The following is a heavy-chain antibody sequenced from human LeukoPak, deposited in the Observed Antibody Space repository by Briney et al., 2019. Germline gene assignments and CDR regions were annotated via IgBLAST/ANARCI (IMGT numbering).Heavy chain of an antibody. J-gene: IGHJ3*02. CDR3: ARDIHDYGVTSYGFDI. Sequence: PGGSLRLSCAASGFILSAYSINWVRQAPGKGLEWVSYISSSSLTTSYADSVKGRFTNYRENAKNSLSLQMNNLRAEDTAVYYCARDIHDYGVTSYGFDIWGQGTLVTVSS. D-gene: IGHD4-23*01. CDR1: GFILSAYS. V-gene: IGHV3-48*01. CDR2: ISSSSLTT.